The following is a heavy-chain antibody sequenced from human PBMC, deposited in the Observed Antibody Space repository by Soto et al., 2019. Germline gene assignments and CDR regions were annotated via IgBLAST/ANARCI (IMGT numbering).Heavy chain of an antibody. J-gene: IGHJ6*02. CDR2: ISYDGSNK. CDR3: ARVDGSGSYYIYYYGMDV. V-gene: IGHV3-30-3*01. CDR1: GFTFSSYA. Sequence: PGESLKISCAASGFTFSSYAMHWVRQAPGKGLEWVAVISYDGSNKYYADSVKGRFTISRDNSKNTLYLQMNSLRAEDTAVYYCARVDGSGSYYIYYYGMDVWGQGTTVTVSS. D-gene: IGHD3-10*01.